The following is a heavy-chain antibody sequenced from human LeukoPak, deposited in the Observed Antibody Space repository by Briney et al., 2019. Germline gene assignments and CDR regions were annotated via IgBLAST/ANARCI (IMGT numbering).Heavy chain of an antibody. Sequence: SETLSLTCAVYGGSFSGYYWSWIRQPPGKGLEWIGEINHSGGTDYNPSLKSRVTISVDTSKNQFSLKLSSVTAADTAVYYCARANCSSTSCYFDYWGQGTLVTVSS. V-gene: IGHV4-34*01. CDR3: ARANCSSTSCYFDY. J-gene: IGHJ4*02. CDR1: GGSFSGYY. D-gene: IGHD2-2*01. CDR2: INHSGGT.